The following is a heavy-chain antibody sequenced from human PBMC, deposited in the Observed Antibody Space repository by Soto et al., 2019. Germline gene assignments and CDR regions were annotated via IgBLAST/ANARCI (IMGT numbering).Heavy chain of an antibody. CDR1: SGVNSSGC. CDR3: ARDLDSFDS. Sequence: SESVWHTGAVGSGVNSSGCRIWNRQPPGKGLEWIGYIYYSGSTNYNPSLKSRVTISVDTSKNQFSLKLSSVTAADTAVYYCARDLDSFDSWGQGTLVTVSS. V-gene: IGHV4-59*01. CDR2: IYYSGST. J-gene: IGHJ4*02.